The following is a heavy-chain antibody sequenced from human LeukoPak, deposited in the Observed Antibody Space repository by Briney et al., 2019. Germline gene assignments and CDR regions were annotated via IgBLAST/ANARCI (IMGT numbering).Heavy chain of an antibody. CDR1: GFTFSIYL. J-gene: IGHJ4*02. Sequence: GGSLRLSCAASGFTFSIYLMSWVRQAPGKGLEWVANIKQDGSEKYYVDSVKGRFTISRDNAKNSLYLQMNSLRAEDTAVYYCARDGYGDSTNDFDYWGQGALVTVSS. CDR3: ARDGYGDSTNDFDY. D-gene: IGHD4-17*01. CDR2: IKQDGSEK. V-gene: IGHV3-7*01.